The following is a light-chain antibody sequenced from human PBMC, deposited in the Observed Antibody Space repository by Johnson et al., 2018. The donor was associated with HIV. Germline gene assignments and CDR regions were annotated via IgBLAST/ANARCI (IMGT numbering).Light chain of an antibody. CDR2: DNN. Sequence: QSVLTKPPSVSAAPGQKVTISCSGSSSNIGNNYVSWYQQLPGTAPKLLIYDNNKRPSGIPDRFSGSKSGTSATLGITGLQTGDEADYYCGTWDSSLSGVFGTGTKVPVL. V-gene: IGLV1-51*01. CDR1: SSNIGNNY. CDR3: GTWDSSLSGV. J-gene: IGLJ1*01.